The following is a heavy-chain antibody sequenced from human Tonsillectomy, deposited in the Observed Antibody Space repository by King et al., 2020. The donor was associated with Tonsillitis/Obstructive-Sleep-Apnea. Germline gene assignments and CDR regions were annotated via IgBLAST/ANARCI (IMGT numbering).Heavy chain of an antibody. CDR2: ISGSGVSS. Sequence: QLVQSGGGLVQPEGSLRLSCAASGFTFSSYAMSWVRQAPGKGLEWVSTISGSGVSSYGADSVKGRFTISRDNSRNTLYLQMNSLRAEDTAVYYCAKSAGEDIVVVPAAYDYWGQGTLVTVSS. J-gene: IGHJ4*02. CDR3: AKSAGEDIVVVPAAYDY. V-gene: IGHV3-23*04. CDR1: GFTFSSYA. D-gene: IGHD2-2*01.